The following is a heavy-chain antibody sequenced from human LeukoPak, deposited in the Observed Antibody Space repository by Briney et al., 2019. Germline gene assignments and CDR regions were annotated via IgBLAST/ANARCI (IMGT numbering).Heavy chain of an antibody. J-gene: IGHJ3*02. V-gene: IGHV3-7*01. Sequence: GGSLRLSCEGSGFTFSNYWMTWVRQAPGKGLEWVANIKPNGIEKHYADSVEGRFTISRDNAKNSLYLQMNSLRAEDTAVYYCARDLDTYVLLIAYDTFDNWGQGTMVTVSS. CDR3: ARDLDTYVLLIAYDTFDN. D-gene: IGHD2-21*01. CDR2: IKPNGIEK. CDR1: GFTFSNYW.